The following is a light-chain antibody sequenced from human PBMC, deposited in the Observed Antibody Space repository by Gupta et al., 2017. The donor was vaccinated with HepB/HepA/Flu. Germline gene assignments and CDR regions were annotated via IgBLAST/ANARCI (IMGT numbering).Light chain of an antibody. CDR3: QQTDNFPWT. CDR2: ATS. V-gene: IGKV1-12*01. J-gene: IGKJ1*01. CDR1: QGISSW. Sequence: DIQMTQSPSSVSASVGDRVTITCQASQGISSWLAWYQQKPGKAPKLLMYATSTLQSGVPSRFSGSGSGTDFTLTISSLQPADFATYFCQQTDNFPWTFGQGTKVEVK.